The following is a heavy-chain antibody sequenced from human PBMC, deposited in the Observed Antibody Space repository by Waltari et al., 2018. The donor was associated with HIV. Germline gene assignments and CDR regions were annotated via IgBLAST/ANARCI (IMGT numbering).Heavy chain of an antibody. CDR2: IWYDGSKK. V-gene: IGHV3-33*01. Sequence: VQLEESWGGVVQPGRSRRLSCAASGFRVSDYGMHWVRQAPGKGLQWVAVIWYDGSKKEYSDSVKGRFTISKDNSKNTLFLQMNSLRVDDTAVYFCARVPFASSWSADSFDVWGPGTRITVSS. J-gene: IGHJ3*01. D-gene: IGHD6-13*01. CDR3: ARVPFASSWSADSFDV. CDR1: GFRVSDYG.